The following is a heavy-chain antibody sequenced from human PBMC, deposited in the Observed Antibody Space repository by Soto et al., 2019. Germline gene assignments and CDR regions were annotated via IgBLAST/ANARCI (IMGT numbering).Heavy chain of an antibody. V-gene: IGHV3-11*03. CDR3: ARRAKSRDGYNLWDLGY. CDR2: ISSSSSYT. CDR1: GFTFSDYY. Sequence: GGSLRLSCAASGFTFSDYYMSWIRQAPGKGLEWVSYISSSSSYTNYADSVKGRFTISRDNAKNSLYLQMNSLRAEDTAVYYCARRAKSRDGYNLWDLGYWGQGTLVTVSS. D-gene: IGHD5-12*01. J-gene: IGHJ4*02.